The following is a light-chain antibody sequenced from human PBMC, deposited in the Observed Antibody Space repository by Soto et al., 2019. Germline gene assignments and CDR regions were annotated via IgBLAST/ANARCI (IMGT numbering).Light chain of an antibody. J-gene: IGKJ3*01. CDR2: GAT. Sequence: ETVMTQSPATLSVSPGERATLSCRASQYVGPNVDWYQQIPGQAPRLLIYGATTRVTGIAARFSGSGSGTDFTLTISSLQSEDYAVYYCQHGRAFGPGTKVDIK. CDR1: QYVGPN. V-gene: IGKV3-15*01. CDR3: QHGRA.